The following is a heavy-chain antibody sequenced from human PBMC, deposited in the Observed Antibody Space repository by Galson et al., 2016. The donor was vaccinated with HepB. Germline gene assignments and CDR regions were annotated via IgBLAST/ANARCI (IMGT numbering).Heavy chain of an antibody. CDR1: GFTSTNYA. V-gene: IGHV3-23*01. Sequence: SLRLSCAASGFTSTNYAMTWVRQAPGRGLEWVSTIRGDGRATLYADSVKGRFTISTDSSKNTLYLQMNGLRAEDTAVYYCAKAQPTHTIGSGGALDVWGQGTMVTVFS. D-gene: IGHD3-10*01. CDR2: IRGDGRAT. CDR3: AKAQPTHTIGSGGALDV. J-gene: IGHJ3*01.